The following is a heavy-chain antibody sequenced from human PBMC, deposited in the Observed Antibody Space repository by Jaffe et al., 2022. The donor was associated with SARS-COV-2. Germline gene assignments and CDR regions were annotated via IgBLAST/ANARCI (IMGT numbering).Heavy chain of an antibody. CDR3: ARDRGDYDSSGYYELFLFDY. CDR1: GFTFSSYA. J-gene: IGHJ4*02. Sequence: QVQLVESGGGVVQPGRSLRLSCAASGFTFSSYAMHWVRQAPGKGLEWVAVISYDGSNKYYADSVKGRFTISRDNSKNTLYLQMNSLRAEDTAVYYCARDRGDYDSSGYYELFLFDYWGQGTLVTVSS. V-gene: IGHV3-30-3*01. D-gene: IGHD3-22*01. CDR2: ISYDGSNK.